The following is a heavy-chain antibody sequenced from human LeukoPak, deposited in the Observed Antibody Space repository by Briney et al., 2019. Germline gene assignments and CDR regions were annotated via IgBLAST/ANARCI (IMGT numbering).Heavy chain of an antibody. CDR2: IHRSGST. Sequence: SGTLSLTCAVSGGFISTGNWWSWVRQTPGKGLEWIGEIHRSGSTNYNPSLKSRVTISVDKSKNQFSLKLSSVAAADTAVYYCARDGELDRSGALGALDYWGQGTLVTVSS. CDR3: ARDGELDRSGALGALDY. V-gene: IGHV4-4*02. D-gene: IGHD6-25*01. J-gene: IGHJ4*02. CDR1: GGFISTGNW.